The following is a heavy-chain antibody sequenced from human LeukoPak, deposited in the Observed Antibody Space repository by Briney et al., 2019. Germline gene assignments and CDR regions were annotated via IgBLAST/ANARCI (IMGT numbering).Heavy chain of an antibody. V-gene: IGHV3-7*01. CDR3: ARRGIVIAAFDY. CDR1: GFTFSNYW. CDR2: LKQDGSEI. J-gene: IGHJ4*02. D-gene: IGHD2/OR15-2a*01. Sequence: GGSLRLFCAASGFTFSNYWMSWVRQAPGKGLEWVANLKQDGSEIHYVDSVKGRFTISRDNAKNSLYLQMNSLRAEDTALYYCARRGIVIAAFDYWGQGTLVTVSS.